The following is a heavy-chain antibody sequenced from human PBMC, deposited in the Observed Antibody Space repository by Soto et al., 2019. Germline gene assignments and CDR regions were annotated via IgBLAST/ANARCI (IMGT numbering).Heavy chain of an antibody. Sequence: GGSLRLSCAVSGFTFSTYWMHWVRQAPGKGLVWVSRISSDGGSSSYADSVKGRFTISRDYTKNTLYLEMSSLTAEDTAVYYCARGWSGSVFYYYYMDVWGKGTTVTVSS. CDR3: ARGWSGSVFYYYYMDV. J-gene: IGHJ6*03. CDR2: ISSDGGSS. CDR1: GFTFSTYW. V-gene: IGHV3-74*01. D-gene: IGHD3-3*01.